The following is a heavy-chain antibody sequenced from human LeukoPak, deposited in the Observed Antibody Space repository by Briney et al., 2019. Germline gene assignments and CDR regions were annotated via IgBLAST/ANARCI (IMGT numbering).Heavy chain of an antibody. CDR1: GLTFSSYA. CDR2: ITCKWGST. J-gene: IGHJ4*02. CDR3: AKILWDYYDSSGYRGASYFDY. Sequence: GVSVRLSCAASGLTFSSYAMSWVRQAPGKGLEWVSTITCKWGSTYYADSVKGRFTISRDNSKNTLYLQMNSVRAEDTAVYYCAKILWDYYDSSGYRGASYFDYWGQGTLVTASA. V-gene: IGHV3-23*01. D-gene: IGHD3-22*01.